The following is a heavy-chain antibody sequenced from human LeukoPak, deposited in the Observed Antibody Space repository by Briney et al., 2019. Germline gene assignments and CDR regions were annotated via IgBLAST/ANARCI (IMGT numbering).Heavy chain of an antibody. Sequence: SQTLSLTCTVSGGSISSGGYYWSWIRQHPGKGLEWIGYIYYSGSTYYNPSLKSRVTISVDTSKNQFSLKLSSVTAADTAVYYCARGAGDFWSGYFDYYYGMDVWGQGTTVTVSS. CDR2: IYYSGST. CDR1: GGSISSGGYY. CDR3: ARGAGDFWSGYFDYYYGMDV. D-gene: IGHD3-3*01. J-gene: IGHJ6*02. V-gene: IGHV4-31*03.